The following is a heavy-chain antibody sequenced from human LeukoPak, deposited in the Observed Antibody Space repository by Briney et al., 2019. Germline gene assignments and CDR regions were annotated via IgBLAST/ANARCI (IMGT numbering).Heavy chain of an antibody. CDR3: AKDRLPDCRLSLDY. V-gene: IGHV3-23*01. CDR2: IYGNGAGI. CDR1: GFPFRTYA. Sequence: PGGSLRLSCAASGFPFRTYAMNWVRQAPGKGLEWVSGIYGNGAGIQYADSVKGRFTISIDNSKNTLYLQMNSLRAEDTALYHCAKDRLPDCRLSLDYWGQGTLGTVSS. D-gene: IGHD2-21*01. J-gene: IGHJ4*02.